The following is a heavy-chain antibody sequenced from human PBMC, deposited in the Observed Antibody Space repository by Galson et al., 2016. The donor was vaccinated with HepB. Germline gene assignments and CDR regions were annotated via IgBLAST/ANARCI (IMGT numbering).Heavy chain of an antibody. Sequence: SLRLSCAASGFIFSSYGMHWVRQSPGKGLESVAFICFDGSKKYYADSVQGRFSISRENVKNSLYLQLSRLRAGDTAVYYCARIARGSSYTLGYFDLWGRGTLVTVSS. CDR1: GFIFSSYG. CDR3: ARIARGSSYTLGYFDL. D-gene: IGHD6-13*01. V-gene: IGHV3-33*01. CDR2: ICFDGSKK. J-gene: IGHJ2*01.